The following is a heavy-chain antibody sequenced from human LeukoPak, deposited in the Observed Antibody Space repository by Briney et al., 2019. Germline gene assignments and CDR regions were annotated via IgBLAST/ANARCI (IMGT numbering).Heavy chain of an antibody. CDR2: IFPSGGEI. D-gene: IGHD2-8*02. J-gene: IGHJ4*02. CDR3: ATYRQVLLTFES. CDR1: GFTFSTFA. Sequence: PGGSLRLSCAASGFTFSTFAMIWVRLPPGKGLEWVSSIFPSGGEIHYADSVRGRFTISRDNSKSTLSLQMNSLRAEDTAIYYCATYRQVLLTFESWGQGTLVTVSS. V-gene: IGHV3-23*01.